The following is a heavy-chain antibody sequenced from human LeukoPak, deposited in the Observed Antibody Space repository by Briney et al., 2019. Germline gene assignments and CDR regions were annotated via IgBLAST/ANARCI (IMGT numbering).Heavy chain of an antibody. CDR2: IWYDGSSE. D-gene: IGHD3-3*01. CDR3: AKDLPQYYDFWSGYYGGFDY. CDR1: GFKFSSYG. V-gene: IGHV3-30*02. J-gene: IGHJ4*02. Sequence: GGSLRLSCAASGFKFSSYGMHWVRQAPGKGLEWVSIIWYDGSSEYYADSVKGRFTISRDNSKNSLYLQMNSLRTEDTALYYCAKDLPQYYDFWSGYYGGFDYWGQGTLVTVSS.